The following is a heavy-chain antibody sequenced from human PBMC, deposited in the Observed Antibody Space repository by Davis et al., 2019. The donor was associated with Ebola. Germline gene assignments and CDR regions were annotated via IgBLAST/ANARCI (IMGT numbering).Heavy chain of an antibody. CDR2: IYYSGST. CDR3: ARGGGEYSSGWYPLDY. J-gene: IGHJ4*02. D-gene: IGHD6-19*01. V-gene: IGHV4-34*01. CDR1: GGSFSGYY. Sequence: PGGSLRLSCAVYGGSFSGYYWGWIRQPPGKGLEWIGSIYYSGSTYYNPSLKSRVTISVDSSKNQFSLKLSSVTAADTAVYYCARGGGEYSSGWYPLDYWGQGTLVTVSS.